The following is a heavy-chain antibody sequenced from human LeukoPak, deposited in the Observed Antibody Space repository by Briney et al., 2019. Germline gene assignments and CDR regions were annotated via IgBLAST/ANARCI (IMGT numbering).Heavy chain of an antibody. Sequence: SETLSLTCAVYGGSFSGYYWSWIRQPPGKGLEWIGEINHSGSTNYNPSLKSRVTISVDTSKNQFSLKLSSVTAADTAVYYCARDGHDFWSGYSHWFDPWGQGTLVTVSS. D-gene: IGHD3-3*01. CDR1: GGSFSGYY. CDR2: INHSGST. V-gene: IGHV4-34*01. CDR3: ARDGHDFWSGYSHWFDP. J-gene: IGHJ5*02.